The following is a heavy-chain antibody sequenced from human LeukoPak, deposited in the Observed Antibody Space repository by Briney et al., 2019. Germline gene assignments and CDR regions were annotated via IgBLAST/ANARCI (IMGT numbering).Heavy chain of an antibody. CDR3: ATYYYGSGRFGVDY. Sequence: GGSLRLSCAASGFAFSDYGMHWVRQAPGKGLEWVAFIRYDGSKKYYAHSVKGRFTISRDSSKNTLYLQMNSLRAEDTAGYYCATYYYGSGRFGVDYWGQGTLVTVSS. V-gene: IGHV3-30*02. J-gene: IGHJ4*02. CDR2: IRYDGSKK. CDR1: GFAFSDYG. D-gene: IGHD3-10*01.